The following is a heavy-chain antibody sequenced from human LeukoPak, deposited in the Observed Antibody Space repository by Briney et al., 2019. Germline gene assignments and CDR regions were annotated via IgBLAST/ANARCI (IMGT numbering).Heavy chain of an antibody. CDR2: INPSGGST. CDR3: ARTAAKGFDY. CDR1: GYTFTSYS. V-gene: IGHV1-46*01. J-gene: IGHJ4*02. D-gene: IGHD5-18*01. Sequence: GASVKVSCKASGYTFTSYSMHWVRQAPGQGLEWMGIINPSGGSTSYAQKFQGRVTVTRDTSTSTVYMELSSLRSDDTAVYYCARTAAKGFDYWGQGTQVTVSS.